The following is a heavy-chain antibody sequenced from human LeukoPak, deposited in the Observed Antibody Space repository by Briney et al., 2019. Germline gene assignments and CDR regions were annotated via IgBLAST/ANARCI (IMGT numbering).Heavy chain of an antibody. D-gene: IGHD3-22*01. Sequence: PGGSLRLSCAASGFSFSSYWMHWVRQAPGTGLVWVSRIKSDGSTTNYADFVKGRFTISRDNAKNTLYLQMNSLRAEDTAVYYCARNYYDSSGCLDYWGQGTLVTVSS. CDR2: IKSDGSTT. CDR1: GFSFSSYW. J-gene: IGHJ4*02. V-gene: IGHV3-74*01. CDR3: ARNYYDSSGCLDY.